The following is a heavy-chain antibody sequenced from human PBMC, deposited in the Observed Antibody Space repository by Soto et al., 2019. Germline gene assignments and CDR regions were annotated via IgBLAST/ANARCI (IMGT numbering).Heavy chain of an antibody. V-gene: IGHV3-9*01. Sequence: VPLVESGGGLVQPGRSLRLSCAASGFTFDDYAMHWVRQAPGKGLEWVSGISWNSGSIGYADSVKGRFTISRDNAKNSLYLQMNSLRAEDTALYYCAKDMSAITMVRGVIPTFFDYWGQGTLVTVSS. D-gene: IGHD3-10*01. CDR2: ISWNSGSI. CDR1: GFTFDDYA. J-gene: IGHJ4*02. CDR3: AKDMSAITMVRGVIPTFFDY.